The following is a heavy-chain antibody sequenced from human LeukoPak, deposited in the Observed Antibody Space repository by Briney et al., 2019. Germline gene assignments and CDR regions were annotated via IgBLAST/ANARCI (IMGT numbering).Heavy chain of an antibody. V-gene: IGHV2-5*02. J-gene: IGHJ3*02. D-gene: IGHD5-18*01. CDR2: IYWDDDK. CDR1: GFSLSPSGVG. Sequence: SGPTPVKPTQTLTLTFTFSGFSLSPSGVGVGWIRQPPGKALEWLALIYWDDDKRYSPSLKIRLTITKHTSKNQVVLTMTNMDPVDTATYYCAHLSWIQLRHDAFDIWGQGTMVTVSS. CDR3: AHLSWIQLRHDAFDI.